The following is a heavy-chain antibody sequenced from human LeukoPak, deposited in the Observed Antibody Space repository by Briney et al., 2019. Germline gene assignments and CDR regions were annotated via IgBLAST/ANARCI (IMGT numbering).Heavy chain of an antibody. J-gene: IGHJ4*02. CDR3: ARAESGQGYIDY. D-gene: IGHD1-26*01. CDR2: IYSGGST. V-gene: IGHV3-66*01. Sequence: GGSLRLSCAASGFTVSSNYMSWVRQAPGKGLEWVSVIYSGGSTYYADSVKGRFTISRDNSKNTLYLQMNSLRAEDTAVYYCARAESGQGYIDYWGQGTLVTVSS. CDR1: GFTVSSNY.